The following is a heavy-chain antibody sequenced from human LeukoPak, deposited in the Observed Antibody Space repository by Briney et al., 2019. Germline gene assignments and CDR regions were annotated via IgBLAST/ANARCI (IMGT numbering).Heavy chain of an antibody. CDR3: AVYCSRTTCRFDY. CDR1: GFTLDDYG. CDR2: INWNGGST. Sequence: AGGSLRLSCAASGFTLDDYGMSWVRQAPGKGLEWVSGINWNGGSTGYADSVKGRFTISRDNAKNSLYLQMNSLRAEDTALYYCAVYCSRTTCRFDYWGQGTLVTVSS. J-gene: IGHJ4*02. D-gene: IGHD2-2*01. V-gene: IGHV3-20*04.